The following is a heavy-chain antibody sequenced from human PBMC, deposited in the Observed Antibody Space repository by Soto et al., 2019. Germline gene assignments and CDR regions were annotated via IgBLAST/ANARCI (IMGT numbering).Heavy chain of an antibody. Sequence: PSETLSLTCTVSGGSISSGGYYWSWIRQHPGKGLEWIGYIYYSGSTYYNPSLKSRVTISVDTSKNQFSLKLSSVTAADTAAYYCARESGTPLTQSNLYYYDSSGYLIFDYWGQGTLVTVSS. CDR2: IYYSGST. CDR1: GGSISSGGYY. D-gene: IGHD3-22*01. J-gene: IGHJ4*02. CDR3: ARESGTPLTQSNLYYYDSSGYLIFDY. V-gene: IGHV4-31*03.